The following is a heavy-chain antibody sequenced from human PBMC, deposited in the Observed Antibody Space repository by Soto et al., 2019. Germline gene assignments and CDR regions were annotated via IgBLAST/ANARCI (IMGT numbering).Heavy chain of an antibody. Sequence: GGSLRLSCAASGFTFSSYWMSWVRQAPGKGLEWVANIKQDGSEKYYVDSVKGRFTISRDNAKNSLYLQMNSLRAEDTAVYYCARDPLYYDFWSGYYDYWGQGTLVTVSS. CDR2: IKQDGSEK. D-gene: IGHD3-3*01. CDR1: GFTFSSYW. CDR3: ARDPLYYDFWSGYYDY. V-gene: IGHV3-7*01. J-gene: IGHJ4*02.